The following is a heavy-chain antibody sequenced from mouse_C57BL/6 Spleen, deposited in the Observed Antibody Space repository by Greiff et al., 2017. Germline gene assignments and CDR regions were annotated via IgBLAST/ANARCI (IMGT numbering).Heavy chain of an antibody. Sequence: EVKVEESGGGLVQPGGSLSLSCAASGFTFTDYYMSWVRQPPGKALEWLGFIRNKANGYTTEYSASVKGRFTISRDNSQSILYLQMNALRAEDSATYYCARYDGSRGYFDVWGTGTTVTVSS. CDR2: IRNKANGYTT. CDR3: ARYDGSRGYFDV. V-gene: IGHV7-3*01. CDR1: GFTFTDYY. J-gene: IGHJ1*03. D-gene: IGHD1-1*01.